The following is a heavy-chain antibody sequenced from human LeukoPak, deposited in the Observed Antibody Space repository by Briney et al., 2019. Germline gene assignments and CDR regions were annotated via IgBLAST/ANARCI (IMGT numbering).Heavy chain of an antibody. V-gene: IGHV4-38-2*02. D-gene: IGHD6-13*01. CDR3: ARAPRSSWYLDYFDY. CDR1: GYSISSGYY. CDR2: IYYSGST. J-gene: IGHJ4*02. Sequence: PSETLSLTCTVSGYSISSGYYWGWIRQPPGKGLEWIGYIYYSGSTNYNPSLKSRVTISVDTSKNQFSLRLSSVTAADTAVYYCARAPRSSWYLDYFDYWGQGTLVTVSS.